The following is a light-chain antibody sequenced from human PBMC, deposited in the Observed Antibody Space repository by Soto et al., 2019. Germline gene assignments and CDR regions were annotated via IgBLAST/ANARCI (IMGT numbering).Light chain of an antibody. J-gene: IGKJ1*01. V-gene: IGKV1-5*01. CDR2: DAS. Sequence: DIQMTQSPSTLSSSVGDRVTITCRASQSITGWVAWYQQKPGKAPKLLIYDASTLEGGVPSRFSGGGSGTDFSLTLISLQPEDYATYYCQQSFSYSPWTFVQGTIVELK. CDR1: QSITGW. CDR3: QQSFSYSPWT.